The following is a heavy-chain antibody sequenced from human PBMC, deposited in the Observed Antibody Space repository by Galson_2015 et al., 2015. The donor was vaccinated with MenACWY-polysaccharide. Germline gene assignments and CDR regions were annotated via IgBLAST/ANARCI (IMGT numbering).Heavy chain of an antibody. CDR1: GYTFTSYG. D-gene: IGHD3-16*02. CDR2: ISAYNGNT. Sequence: SVKISCKASGYTFTSYGISWVRQAPGQGLEWMGWISAYNGNTNYAQKLQGRVTMTTDTSTSTAYMELRSPRSDDTAVYYCARVSIPSMITFGGVIVIRPEFFDYWGQGTLVTVSS. CDR3: ARVSIPSMITFGGVIVIRPEFFDY. J-gene: IGHJ4*02. V-gene: IGHV1-18*01.